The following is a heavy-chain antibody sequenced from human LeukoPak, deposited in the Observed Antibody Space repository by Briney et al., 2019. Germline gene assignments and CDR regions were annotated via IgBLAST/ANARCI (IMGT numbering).Heavy chain of an antibody. V-gene: IGHV1-2*02. Sequence: ASVKVSCKASGYTFTGYYMHWVRQAPGQGLEWMGWINPNSGDTNYAQKLQGRVTMTTDTSTSTAYMELRSLRSDDTAVYYCARGQRDFDYWGQGTLVTVSS. CDR2: INPNSGDT. CDR3: ARGQRDFDY. D-gene: IGHD5-24*01. CDR1: GYTFTGYY. J-gene: IGHJ4*02.